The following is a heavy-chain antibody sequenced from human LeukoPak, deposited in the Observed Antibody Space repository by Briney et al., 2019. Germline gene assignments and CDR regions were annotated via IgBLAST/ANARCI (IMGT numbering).Heavy chain of an antibody. V-gene: IGHV4-61*02. Sequence: SETLSLTCTVSGGSISSGSYYWSWIRQPAGKGLEWIGRIYTSGSTNYNPSLKSRVTISVDTSKNQSSLKLSSVTAADTAVYYCAREVHGDIDYWGQGTLVTVSS. CDR3: AREVHGDIDY. D-gene: IGHD4-17*01. J-gene: IGHJ4*02. CDR1: GGSISSGSYY. CDR2: IYTSGST.